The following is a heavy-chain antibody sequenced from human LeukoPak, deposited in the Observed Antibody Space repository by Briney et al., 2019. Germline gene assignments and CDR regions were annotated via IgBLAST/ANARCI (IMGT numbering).Heavy chain of an antibody. CDR2: IRNKANSYTT. CDR3: ARVCSSISCYGGNFDY. V-gene: IGHV3-72*01. D-gene: IGHD2-2*01. CDR1: GFTFSDHY. Sequence: GGSLRLSCAASGFTFSDHYMDWVRQAPGKGLEWVGRIRNKANSYTTEYAASVKGRFTTSRDDSKNPLYLQMNSLKTEDTAVYYCARVCSSISCYGGNFDYWGQGTLVTVSS. J-gene: IGHJ4*02.